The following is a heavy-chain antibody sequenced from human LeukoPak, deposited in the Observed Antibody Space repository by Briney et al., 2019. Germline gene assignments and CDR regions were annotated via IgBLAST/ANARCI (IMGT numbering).Heavy chain of an antibody. CDR2: IYYSGST. CDR3: ARHPTLRYGPSYYFDY. V-gene: IGHV4-39*01. Sequence: SETLPLTCTVSGGSISSSSYYWGWIRQPPGKGLEWIGSIYYSGSTYYNPSLKSRVTISVDTSKSQFSLKLSSVTAADTAVYYCARHPTLRYGPSYYFDYWGQGTLVTVSS. D-gene: IGHD1-14*01. J-gene: IGHJ4*02. CDR1: GGSISSSSYY.